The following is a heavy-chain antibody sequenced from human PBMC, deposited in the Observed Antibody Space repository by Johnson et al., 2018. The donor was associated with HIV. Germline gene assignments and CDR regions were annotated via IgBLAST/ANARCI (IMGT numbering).Heavy chain of an antibody. CDR1: IFTFSNYA. Sequence: QVQVVESGGGVVQPGRSLRLSCAASIFTFSNYAIHWVRQAPGKGLEWVAVIWYDGSNKYYGDSVKGRFTISRDNFKNTLYLQMNSLRAEDTAVYYCARDGLAANAFDTWGQGTMVTVSS. CDR3: ARDGLAANAFDT. D-gene: IGHD3/OR15-3a*01. V-gene: IGHV3-33*08. CDR2: IWYDGSNK. J-gene: IGHJ3*02.